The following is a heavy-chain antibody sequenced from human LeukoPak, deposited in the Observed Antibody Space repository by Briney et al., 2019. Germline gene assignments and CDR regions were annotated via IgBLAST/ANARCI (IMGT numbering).Heavy chain of an antibody. CDR2: IYSGGST. CDR1: GFTVSSNY. CDR3: ARDRRGIAVAGTVYGMDV. D-gene: IGHD6-19*01. V-gene: IGHV3-66*01. J-gene: IGHJ6*02. Sequence: GGSLRLSCAASGFTVSSNYMSWVRQAPGKGLEWVSVIYSGGSTYYADSVKGRFTISRDNSKNTLYLQMNSLRAEDTAVYYCARDRRGIAVAGTVYGMDVWGQGTTVTVSS.